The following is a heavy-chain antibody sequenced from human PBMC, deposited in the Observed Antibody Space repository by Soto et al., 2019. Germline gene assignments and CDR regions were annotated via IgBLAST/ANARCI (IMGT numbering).Heavy chain of an antibody. CDR1: GFSLSTTGEG. J-gene: IGHJ6*02. V-gene: IGHV2-5*01. Sequence: SGPTLVNPTQTLTLTCTFSGFSLSTTGEGVFWIRQPPGKAPEWLALVHWNDDKRYSPSLRPRLTIRKDTSRNQVVLSLTNLDPVDTGTYYCAHSRGYNGYEGPPLYEMDVWGQGTTVTVSS. CDR2: VHWNDDK. D-gene: IGHD5-12*01. CDR3: AHSRGYNGYEGPPLYEMDV.